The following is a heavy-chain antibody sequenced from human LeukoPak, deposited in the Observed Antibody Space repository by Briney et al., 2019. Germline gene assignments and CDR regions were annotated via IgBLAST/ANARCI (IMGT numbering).Heavy chain of an antibody. CDR2: IYYSGST. D-gene: IGHD3-10*01. Sequence: SETLSLTCAVSGDSISSSSYYWGWIRQPPGKGLEWIGSIYYSGSTYYNPSLKSRVTISVDTSKNQFSLKLSSVTAADTAVYYCARRVALWFGDGSMDVWGQGTPVTVSS. J-gene: IGHJ6*02. V-gene: IGHV4-39*01. CDR1: GDSISSSSYY. CDR3: ARRVALWFGDGSMDV.